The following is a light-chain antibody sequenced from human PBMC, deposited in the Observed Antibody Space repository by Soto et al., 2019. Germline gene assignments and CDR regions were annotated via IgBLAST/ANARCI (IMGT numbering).Light chain of an antibody. Sequence: QSVLTQPASVSGSPGQSLTISCTGTSSDVGGYTYVSWYQQKSGKAPKLMIHEVSNRPSGISNRFSGSKSGNTASLTISGLLAEDEAGYYFSSYTSSRAYVFGIGTKVTVL. CDR1: SSDVGGYTY. CDR2: EVS. V-gene: IGLV2-14*01. J-gene: IGLJ1*01. CDR3: SSYTSSRAYV.